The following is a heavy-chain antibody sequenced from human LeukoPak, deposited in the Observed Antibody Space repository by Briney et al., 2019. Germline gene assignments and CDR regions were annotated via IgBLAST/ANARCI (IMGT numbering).Heavy chain of an antibody. D-gene: IGHD3-22*01. J-gene: IGHJ4*02. CDR1: GYSFTSYW. CDR3: ARTYYYDSSGYYFDY. Sequence: GESLKISCKGSGYSFTSYWIGWVRQMPGKGLEWMGIIYPGDSDTRYSPSFQCQVTISAAKSISTAILQWRGLKASDTPIFSCARTYYYDSSGYYFDYWGQGTLVTVSS. CDR2: IYPGDSDT. V-gene: IGHV5-51*01.